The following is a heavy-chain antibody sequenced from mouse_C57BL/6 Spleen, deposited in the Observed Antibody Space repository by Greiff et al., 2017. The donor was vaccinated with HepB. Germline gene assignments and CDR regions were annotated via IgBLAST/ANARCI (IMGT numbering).Heavy chain of an antibody. CDR1: GYTFTSYW. CDR3: AREGVTTEFAY. D-gene: IGHD2-2*01. V-gene: IGHV1-55*01. J-gene: IGHJ3*01. Sequence: QVQLQQPGAELVKPGASVKMSCKASGYTFTSYWITWVKQRPGQGLEWIGDIYPGSGSTNYNKKFKSKATLTVDTSSSTAYMQRSSLTSEDSAVYYCAREGVTTEFAYWGQGTLVTVSA. CDR2: IYPGSGST.